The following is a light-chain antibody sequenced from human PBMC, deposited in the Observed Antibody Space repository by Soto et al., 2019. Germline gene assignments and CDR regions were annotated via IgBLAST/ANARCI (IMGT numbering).Light chain of an antibody. CDR3: QQYYSTPIT. V-gene: IGKV4-1*01. J-gene: IGKJ5*01. Sequence: DIVMTQSPDSLAVSLGERATINCKSSQSVFYSSNNKNYVTWYQQKPGQPPKLLIYCASTRESGVPDRFSGSGSGKDFTLTIGSLQAEDVAVYYCQQYYSTPITFGQGTRVELK. CDR2: CAS. CDR1: QSVFYSSNNKNY.